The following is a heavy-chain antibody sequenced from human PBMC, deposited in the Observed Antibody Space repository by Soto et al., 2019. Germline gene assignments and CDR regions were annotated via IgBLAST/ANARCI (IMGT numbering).Heavy chain of an antibody. CDR3: ARPLGYCSSTSCGSYYYYGRDV. CDR1: GGTFSSYA. Sequence: QVQLVQSGAEVKKPGSSVKVSCKASGGTFSSYAISWVRQAPGQGLEWMGGIIPIFGTANYAQKFQGRVTITADESTSTAYMELSSLRSEDTAVYYCARPLGYCSSTSCGSYYYYGRDVWGQGTTVTVSS. V-gene: IGHV1-69*01. D-gene: IGHD2-2*01. CDR2: IIPIFGTA. J-gene: IGHJ6*02.